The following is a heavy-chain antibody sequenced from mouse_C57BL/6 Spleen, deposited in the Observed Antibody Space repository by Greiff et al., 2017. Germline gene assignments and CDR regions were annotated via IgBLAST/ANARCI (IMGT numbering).Heavy chain of an antibody. CDR2: INPGSGGT. CDR3: ARSGGSGHGGLYAMDY. V-gene: IGHV1-54*01. D-gene: IGHD3-2*02. CDR1: GYAFTNYL. Sequence: QVQLQQSGAELVRPGTSVKVSCKASGYAFTNYLIEWVKQRPGQGLEWIGVINPGSGGTNYNEKFKGKATLTADKSSSTAYMQLSSLTSEDSAVYFCARSGGSGHGGLYAMDYWGQGTSVTVSS. J-gene: IGHJ4*01.